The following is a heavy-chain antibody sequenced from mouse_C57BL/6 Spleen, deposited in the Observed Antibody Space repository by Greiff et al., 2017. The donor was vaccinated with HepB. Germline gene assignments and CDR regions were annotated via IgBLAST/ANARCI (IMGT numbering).Heavy chain of an antibody. CDR3: ARDLTGTGAMDY. CDR2: ISYSGST. D-gene: IGHD4-1*01. Sequence: EVMLVESGPGMVKPSQSLSLTCTVTGYSITSGYDWHWIRHFPGNKLEWMGYISYSGSTNYNPSLKSRISITHDTSKNHFFLKLNSVTTEDTATYYCARDLTGTGAMDYWGQGTSVTVSS. CDR1: GYSITSGYD. V-gene: IGHV3-1*01. J-gene: IGHJ4*01.